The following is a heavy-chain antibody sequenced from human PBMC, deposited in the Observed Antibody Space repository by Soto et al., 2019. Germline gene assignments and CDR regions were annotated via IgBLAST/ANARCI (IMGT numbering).Heavy chain of an antibody. CDR2: INHRGSS. V-gene: IGHV4-34*01. CDR1: GGSFSNYH. D-gene: IGHD2-2*01. Sequence: SETLSLTCAVYGGSFSNYHWSWLRQPPGKGLEWLGEINHRGSSNYNPSLKSRVTMSVDTSKSQFSLKLSSVTAADTAVYYCARGRQVAPAALFRRAGDYSLDVWGQGTTVTVSS. CDR3: ARGRQVAPAALFRRAGDYSLDV. J-gene: IGHJ6*02.